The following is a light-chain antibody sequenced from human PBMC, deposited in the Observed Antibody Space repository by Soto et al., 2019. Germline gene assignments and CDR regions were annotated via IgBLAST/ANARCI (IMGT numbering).Light chain of an antibody. J-gene: IGKJ2*01. Sequence: EIVLTQSPGTLSLSPGERATLSCRASQSVSSSFLAWYQQKPGQAPRLLIYGASNRATGIPDRFSGSGSGKDFTLTISRVEPEDFAVYCCQQYGSSPGTFGQGTKLEIK. CDR2: GAS. V-gene: IGKV3-20*01. CDR1: QSVSSSF. CDR3: QQYGSSPGT.